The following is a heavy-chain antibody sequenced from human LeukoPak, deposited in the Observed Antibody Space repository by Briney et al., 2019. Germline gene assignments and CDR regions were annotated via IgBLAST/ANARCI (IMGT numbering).Heavy chain of an antibody. CDR1: GGSITSSSYY. CDR2: IYHSGCT. J-gene: IGHJ4*02. D-gene: IGHD3-22*01. Sequence: SETLSLTCTVSGGSITSSSYYWGWIRHPPGKGLEWIGTIYHSGCTYYNPSLKSRVTISVDTSKNQFSLKLSSVTAADTAVYYCARDRGYYDSSGPLYYFDYWGQGTLVTVSS. CDR3: ARDRGYYDSSGPLYYFDY. V-gene: IGHV4-39*02.